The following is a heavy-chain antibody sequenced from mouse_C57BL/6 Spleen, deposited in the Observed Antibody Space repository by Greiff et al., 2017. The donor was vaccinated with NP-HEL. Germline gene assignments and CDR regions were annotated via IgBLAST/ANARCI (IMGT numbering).Heavy chain of an antibody. CDR2: ISDGGSYT. V-gene: IGHV5-4*01. J-gene: IGHJ4*01. Sequence: EVQLVESGGGLVKPGGSLKLSCAASGFTFSSYAMSWVRQTPEKRLEWVATISDGGSYTYYPDNVKGRFTISRDNAKNNLYLQMSHLKSEDTAMYYCARAYYSNYPYYAMDYWGQGTSVTVSS. CDR1: GFTFSSYA. D-gene: IGHD2-5*01. CDR3: ARAYYSNYPYYAMDY.